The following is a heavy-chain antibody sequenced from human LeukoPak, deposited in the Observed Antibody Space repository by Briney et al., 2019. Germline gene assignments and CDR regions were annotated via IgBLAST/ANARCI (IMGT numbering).Heavy chain of an antibody. D-gene: IGHD6-6*01. Sequence: GGSLRLSCAASGFTFSGHWMHWVRQVPGKGLVWVSRSKSDGSSTSYADSVKGRFTISRDNSKNTLYLQMNSLRAEDTAVYYCARGGGSSIAARPGMDYWGQGTLVTVSS. V-gene: IGHV3-74*01. CDR2: SKSDGSST. CDR1: GFTFSGHW. J-gene: IGHJ4*02. CDR3: ARGGGSSIAARPGMDY.